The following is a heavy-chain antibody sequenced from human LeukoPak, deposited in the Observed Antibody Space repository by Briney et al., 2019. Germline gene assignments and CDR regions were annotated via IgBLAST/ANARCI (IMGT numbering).Heavy chain of an antibody. J-gene: IGHJ6*04. V-gene: IGHV1-18*01. CDR2: ISAYNGNT. Sequence: ASVKVSCKASGYTFTSYDISWVRQAPGQGLEWMGWISAYNGNTNYAQKLQGRVTVTTDTSTSTAYMELRSLRSDDTAVYYCARDYGSYYYGSGSYYVWGKGTTVTVSS. D-gene: IGHD3-10*01. CDR3: ARDYGSYYYGSGSYYV. CDR1: GYTFTSYD.